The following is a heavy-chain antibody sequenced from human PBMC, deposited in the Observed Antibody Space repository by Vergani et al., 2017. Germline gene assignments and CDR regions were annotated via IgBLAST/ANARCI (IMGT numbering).Heavy chain of an antibody. D-gene: IGHD1-20*01. CDR2: IIPIFGTA. J-gene: IGHJ6*03. V-gene: IGHV1-69*01. CDR3: ASAGSGITGLLGYYYYYMDV. CDR1: GGTFSSYA. Sequence: QVQLLQSGAEVEKPGSSVKVSCKASGGTFSSYAISWVRQAPGQGLEWMGGIIPIFGTANYAQKFQGRVTITADESTSTAYMELSSLRSEDTAVYYCASAGSGITGLLGYYYYYMDVWGKGTTVTVSS.